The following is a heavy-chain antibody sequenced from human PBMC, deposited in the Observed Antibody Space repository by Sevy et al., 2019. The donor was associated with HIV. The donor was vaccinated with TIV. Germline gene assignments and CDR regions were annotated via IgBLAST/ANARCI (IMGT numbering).Heavy chain of an antibody. D-gene: IGHD3-3*01. CDR2: VIPVSGAS. J-gene: IGHJ3*02. Sequence: ASVKVSCKASGGTLKNFAVNWVRLAPGQGLEWMGRVIPVSGASNYIPKYRGRITLTAEESTGTAYMELRRLRSDDTAVYYCAAKFDTSGYYRGFDIWGQGTRVTVSS. V-gene: IGHV1-69*13. CDR3: AAKFDTSGYYRGFDI. CDR1: GGTLKNFA.